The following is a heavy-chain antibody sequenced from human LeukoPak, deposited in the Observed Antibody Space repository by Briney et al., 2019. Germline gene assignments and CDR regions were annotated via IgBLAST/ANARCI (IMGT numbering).Heavy chain of an antibody. CDR3: ARDDHSGSYSRGFDY. J-gene: IGHJ4*02. D-gene: IGHD1-26*01. CDR2: INPSGGST. Sequence: ASVKVSWKASGYTFTSYYMHWVRQAPGQGLEWMGIINPSGGSTSYAQKFQGRVTMTRDTSTSTVYMELSSLRSEDTAVYYCARDDHSGSYSRGFDYWGQGTLVTVSS. V-gene: IGHV1-46*03. CDR1: GYTFTSYY.